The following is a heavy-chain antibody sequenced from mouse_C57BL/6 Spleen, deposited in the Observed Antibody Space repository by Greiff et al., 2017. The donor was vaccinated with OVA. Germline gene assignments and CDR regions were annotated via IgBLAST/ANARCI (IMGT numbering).Heavy chain of an antibody. J-gene: IGHJ3*01. D-gene: IGHD2-4*01. Sequence: EVQLVESGGGLVQPGGSLKLSCAASGFTFSDYYMYWVRQTPEKRLEWVAYISNGGGSTYYPDTVKGRFTISRDNAKNTLYLQMSRLKSEDTAMYYCASYDYDKVFAYWGQGTLVTVSA. CDR3: ASYDYDKVFAY. V-gene: IGHV5-12*01. CDR2: ISNGGGST. CDR1: GFTFSDYY.